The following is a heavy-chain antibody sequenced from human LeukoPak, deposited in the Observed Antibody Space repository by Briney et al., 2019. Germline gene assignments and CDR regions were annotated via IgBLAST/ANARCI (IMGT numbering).Heavy chain of an antibody. Sequence: GRSLRLSCAASGFTFSNYAMHWVRQAPGKGLEWVAVISYDGSTKYYADSVKGRFTISRDNSKNTLYLQMNSLRAEDTAVYYCARVRGIVATIGYFGYWGQGTLVTVSS. CDR1: GFTFSNYA. CDR3: ARVRGIVATIGYFGY. J-gene: IGHJ4*02. CDR2: ISYDGSTK. D-gene: IGHD5-12*01. V-gene: IGHV3-30*04.